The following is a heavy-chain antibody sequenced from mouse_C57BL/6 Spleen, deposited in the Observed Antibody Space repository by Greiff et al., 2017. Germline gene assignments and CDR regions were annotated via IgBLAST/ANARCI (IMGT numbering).Heavy chain of an antibody. J-gene: IGHJ4*01. CDR2: IDPETGGT. D-gene: IGHD2-13*01. Sequence: VQLQQSGAELVRPGASVTLSCKASGYTFTDYEMHWVKQTTVHGLEWIGAIDPETGGTAYNQKFKGKAILTADKSSSTAYMALRSLTSEDSAVYYCTRQRRTSYAMDYWGQGTSFTVSS. CDR1: GYTFTDYE. CDR3: TRQRRTSYAMDY. V-gene: IGHV1-15*01.